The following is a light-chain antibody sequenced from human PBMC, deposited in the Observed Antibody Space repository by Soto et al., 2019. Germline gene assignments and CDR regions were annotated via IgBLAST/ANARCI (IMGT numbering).Light chain of an antibody. CDR3: QSYDGSLSAHV. Sequence: QSVLTQPPSGSSAQGEGGPISCTGSSSNIGAGYDVHWYQQLPGTAPKLLIYGNSNRPSGVPDRFSGSKSGTSASLAITGLQAEDEADYYCQSYDGSLSAHVFGTGTKVTVL. CDR2: GNS. V-gene: IGLV1-40*01. CDR1: SSNIGAGYD. J-gene: IGLJ1*01.